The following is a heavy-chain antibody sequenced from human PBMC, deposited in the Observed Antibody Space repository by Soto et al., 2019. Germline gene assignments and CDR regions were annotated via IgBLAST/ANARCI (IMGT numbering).Heavy chain of an antibody. CDR3: AKPLELLYGSGSYHDY. D-gene: IGHD3-10*01. V-gene: IGHV3-23*01. CDR2: ISGSGGST. Sequence: GGSLRLSCAASGFTFSSYAMSWVRQAPGKGLEWVSAISGSGGSTYYADSVKGRFTISRDNSKNTLYLQMNSLRAEDTAVYYCAKPLELLYGSGSYHDYWGQGTLVTVSS. J-gene: IGHJ4*02. CDR1: GFTFSSYA.